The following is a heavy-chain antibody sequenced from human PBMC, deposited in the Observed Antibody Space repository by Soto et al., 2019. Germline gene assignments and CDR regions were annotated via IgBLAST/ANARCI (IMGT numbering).Heavy chain of an antibody. V-gene: IGHV3-23*01. J-gene: IGHJ4*02. D-gene: IGHD3-3*01. CDR2: ISGSGGSS. CDR3: AKGGDSWSGYSHY. CDR1: GFTFSNYV. Sequence: GGSLRLSCAASGFTFSNYVMSGVRQAPGKGLEWVSGISGSGGSSFDVDSVRGRFTISRDNSKNTMYLQMNSLTNEDTAVYYCAKGGDSWSGYSHYWGPGTLVTVSS.